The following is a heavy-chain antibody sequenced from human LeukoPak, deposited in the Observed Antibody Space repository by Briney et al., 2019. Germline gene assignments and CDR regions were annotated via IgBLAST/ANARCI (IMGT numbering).Heavy chain of an antibody. CDR1: GFTVSNNH. CDR3: TTVVVVPAALLD. Sequence: GGSLRLSCVASGFTVSNNHVSWVRQAPGKGLEWVSLIDNVGGTYYADSVKGRFTISRDDSKNTLYLQMNSLKTEDTAVYYCTTVVVVPAALLDWGQGTLVTVSS. V-gene: IGHV3-66*01. J-gene: IGHJ4*02. CDR2: IDNVGGT. D-gene: IGHD2-2*01.